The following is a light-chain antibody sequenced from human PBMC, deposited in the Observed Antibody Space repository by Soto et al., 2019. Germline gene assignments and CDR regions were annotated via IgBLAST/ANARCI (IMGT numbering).Light chain of an antibody. V-gene: IGKV3-15*01. CDR3: QQYNSWPPIT. CDR1: QSVSSN. CDR2: DAS. Sequence: EMAMTQAPATMAVPPCGRGNRSCSASQSVSSNLAWYQQKPCQAPTLLLYDASTRATGIPHSFSGGGSGTEFTLTISSLQSEDFVVYYCQQYNSWPPITFGQGTKLEIK. J-gene: IGKJ5*01.